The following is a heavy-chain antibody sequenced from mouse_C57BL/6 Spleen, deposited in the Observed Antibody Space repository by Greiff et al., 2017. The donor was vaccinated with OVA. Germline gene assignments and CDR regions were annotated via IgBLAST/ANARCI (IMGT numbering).Heavy chain of an antibody. Sequence: EVKLVESGGDLVKPGGSLKLSCAASGFTFSSYGMSWVRQTPDKRLEWVATISSGGSYTYYPDSVKGRFTISRDNAKNTLYLQMSSLKSEDTAMYYCARLYDYDDWYFDVWGTVTTVTVSS. J-gene: IGHJ1*03. D-gene: IGHD2-4*01. CDR3: ARLYDYDDWYFDV. CDR2: ISSGGSYT. V-gene: IGHV5-6*01. CDR1: GFTFSSYG.